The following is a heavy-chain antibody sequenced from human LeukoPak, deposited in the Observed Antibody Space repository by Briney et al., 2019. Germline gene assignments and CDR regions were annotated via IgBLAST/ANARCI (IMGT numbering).Heavy chain of an antibody. Sequence: GGSLRLSCAASGFTFRSYEMNWVRRAPGKGLEWVSYISSSGSTIYYADSVKGRFTISRDNAKNSLYLQMNSLRAEDTAVYYCATYYDSAGFDFDYWGQGTLVTVSS. V-gene: IGHV3-48*03. D-gene: IGHD3-22*01. CDR3: ATYYDSAGFDFDY. CDR2: ISSSGSTI. CDR1: GFTFRSYE. J-gene: IGHJ4*02.